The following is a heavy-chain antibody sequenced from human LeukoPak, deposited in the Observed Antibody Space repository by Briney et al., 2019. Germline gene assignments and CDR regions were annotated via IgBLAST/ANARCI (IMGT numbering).Heavy chain of an antibody. CDR3: AREDYGGNASGYYYMDV. CDR1: GASISSSTYY. D-gene: IGHD4-23*01. V-gene: IGHV4-39*02. Sequence: SETLSLTCTVSGASISSSTYYWGWIRQPPGKGLEWIGSIHYSGSTYYNPSLKSRVTISVDTSKNQFSLKLSSVTAADTAVYYCAREDYGGNASGYYYMDVWGKGTTVTISS. CDR2: IHYSGST. J-gene: IGHJ6*03.